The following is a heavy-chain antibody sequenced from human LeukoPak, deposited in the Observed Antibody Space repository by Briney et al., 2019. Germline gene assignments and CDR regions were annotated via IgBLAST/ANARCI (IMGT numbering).Heavy chain of an antibody. CDR3: ARAPERITMIVVVIGDAFDI. V-gene: IGHV4-34*01. CDR2: IYYSGST. D-gene: IGHD3-22*01. J-gene: IGHJ3*02. CDR1: GGSFSGYY. Sequence: SETLSLTCAVYGGSFSGYYWSWIRQPPGKGLEWIGSIYYSGSTYYNPSLKSRVTISVDTSKNQFSLKLSSVTAADTAVYYCARAPERITMIVVVIGDAFDIWGQGTMVTVSS.